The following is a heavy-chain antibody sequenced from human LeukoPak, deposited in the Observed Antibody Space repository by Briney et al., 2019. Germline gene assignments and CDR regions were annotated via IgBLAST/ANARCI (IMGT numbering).Heavy chain of an antibody. CDR1: GFTFSSYE. V-gene: IGHV3-48*03. CDR2: ISSSDSTI. CDR3: AELGITMIGGV. D-gene: IGHD3-10*02. Sequence: PGGSVRLSCAASGFTFSSYEMHWVRQAPGKGLEWVSYISSSDSTIYYADSVKGRFTISRDNAKNSLYLQMNSLRAEDTAVYYCAELGITMIGGVWGKGTTVTISS. J-gene: IGHJ6*04.